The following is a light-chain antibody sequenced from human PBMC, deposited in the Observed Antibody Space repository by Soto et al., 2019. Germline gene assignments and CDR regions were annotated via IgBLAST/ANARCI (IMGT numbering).Light chain of an antibody. J-gene: IGKJ5*01. Sequence: IVLPPSPGTVSLSPGARATLSFTASQSVSSSYLAWYQQKPGQAPRLLIYGASTRATGVPARFSGSGSGTEFTLTISSLQSEDFEVYYCQQYNNWPITFGQGTCLETK. CDR3: QQYNNWPIT. CDR2: GAS. V-gene: IGKV3-15*01. CDR1: QSVSSSY.